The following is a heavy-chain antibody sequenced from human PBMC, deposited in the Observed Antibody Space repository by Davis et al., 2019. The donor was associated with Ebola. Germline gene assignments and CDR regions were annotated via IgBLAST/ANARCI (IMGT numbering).Heavy chain of an antibody. J-gene: IGHJ2*01. Sequence: GGSLRLSCAASGFVFSSYVMSWVRRAPGKGLEWVSTLGLSADTYYADSVKGRFTISRDNAKNTLHLQMNILRDEDTAVYYCVRGSPVTGYWYFDLWGRGALATVSS. CDR2: LGLSADT. D-gene: IGHD4-17*01. CDR1: GFVFSSYV. CDR3: VRGSPVTGYWYFDL. V-gene: IGHV3-23*01.